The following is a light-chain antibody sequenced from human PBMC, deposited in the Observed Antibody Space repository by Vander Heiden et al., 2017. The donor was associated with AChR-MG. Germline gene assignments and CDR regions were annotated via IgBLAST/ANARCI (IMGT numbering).Light chain of an antibody. CDR2: DNN. CDR3: GTWDSSLSAGV. CDR1: SSNIGNNY. Sequence: QSVFTQPPSVSAAPRHKVTISCSGSSSNIGNNYVSWYQQLPGTAPKLLIYDNNKRPSGIPDRFSGSKSGTSATLGITGLQTGDEADYYCGTWDSSLSAGVFGGGTKLTVL. J-gene: IGLJ3*02. V-gene: IGLV1-51*01.